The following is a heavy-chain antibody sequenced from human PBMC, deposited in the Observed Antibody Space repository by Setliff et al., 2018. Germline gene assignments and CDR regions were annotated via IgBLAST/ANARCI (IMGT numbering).Heavy chain of an antibody. CDR2: IYPGDSDT. CDR3: TRHEDRNKCTSSSCYRENDAFDV. V-gene: IGHV5-51*01. CDR1: GYIFTNYW. Sequence: GESLKISCKASGYIFTNYWIGRVRQMPGKGLEWMGVIYPGDSDTRYSPSFQGQVTISADKSINTAYLQWSSLKASDTAIYYCTRHEDRNKCTSSSCYRENDAFDVWGQGAMVTVS. D-gene: IGHD2-2*01. J-gene: IGHJ3*01.